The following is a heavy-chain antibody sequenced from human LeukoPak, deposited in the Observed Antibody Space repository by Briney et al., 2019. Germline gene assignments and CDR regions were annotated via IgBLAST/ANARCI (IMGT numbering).Heavy chain of an antibody. D-gene: IGHD6-13*01. CDR2: ISSSSRYI. Sequence: GGSLRLSCAASGFTFSSYSMNWVRQAPGKGLEGVSSISSSSRYIYYADSVKGRFTISRDNAKNSLYLQMNSLRAEDTAVYYCARGIAAAGTSSFYWGQGTLVTVSS. J-gene: IGHJ4*02. CDR1: GFTFSSYS. CDR3: ARGIAAAGTSSFY. V-gene: IGHV3-21*01.